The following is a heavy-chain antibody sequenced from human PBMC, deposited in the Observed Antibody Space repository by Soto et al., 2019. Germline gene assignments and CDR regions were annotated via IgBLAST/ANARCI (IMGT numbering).Heavy chain of an antibody. CDR2: ISGSGDST. Sequence: PGGSLRLSCAASGFTFSSYAMSWVRQAPGKGLEWVSGISGSGDSTYYADSVKGRFTISRDNSKNTLYLQMNSLRAEDTAVYYCAKDRRAGGNSAFYFDFWGQGAQVTVS. D-gene: IGHD3-16*01. CDR3: AKDRRAGGNSAFYFDF. CDR1: GFTFSSYA. V-gene: IGHV3-23*01. J-gene: IGHJ4*02.